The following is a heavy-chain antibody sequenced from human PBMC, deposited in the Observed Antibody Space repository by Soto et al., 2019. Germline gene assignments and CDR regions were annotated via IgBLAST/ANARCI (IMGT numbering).Heavy chain of an antibody. CDR1: GGTLSSYA. J-gene: IGHJ4*02. V-gene: IGHV1-69*06. Sequence: GASVEVSCKASGGTLSSYAISWVRQAPGQGLEWMGGIIPIFGTANYAQKFQGRVTITADKSTSTAYMELSSLRSEDTAVYYCARARGYSGYGPDYWGQGTLVTVSS. D-gene: IGHD5-12*01. CDR3: ARARGYSGYGPDY. CDR2: IIPIFGTA.